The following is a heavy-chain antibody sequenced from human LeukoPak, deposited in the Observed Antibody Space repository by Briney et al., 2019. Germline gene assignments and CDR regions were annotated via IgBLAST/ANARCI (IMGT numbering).Heavy chain of an antibody. CDR1: GGTFSSYA. D-gene: IGHD5-12*01. Sequence: SVKVSCKASGGTFSSYAISWVRQAPGQGLEWMGRIIPILGIANYAQKFQGRVTITADKSTSTAYMELSSLRSEDTAVYYCSGVDKEGDAFDIWGQGTMVTVSS. CDR3: SGVDKEGDAFDI. V-gene: IGHV1-69*04. J-gene: IGHJ3*02. CDR2: IIPILGIA.